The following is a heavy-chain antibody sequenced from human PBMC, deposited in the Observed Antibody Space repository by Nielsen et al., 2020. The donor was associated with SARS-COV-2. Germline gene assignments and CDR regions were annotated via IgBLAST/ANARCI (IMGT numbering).Heavy chain of an antibody. CDR1: GFIFGAYG. D-gene: IGHD3-3*01. CDR2: IWYDGGKK. J-gene: IGHJ4*02. Sequence: GESLKISCAASGFIFGAYGMHWVRQAPGKGLEWVAAIWYDGGKKYYADSGKGRFTISRDNSNSMLYLQMNSLRADDTAVYYCARGGSYDFWGGADYWGQGTLVTVSS. CDR3: ARGGSYDFWGGADY. V-gene: IGHV3-33*01.